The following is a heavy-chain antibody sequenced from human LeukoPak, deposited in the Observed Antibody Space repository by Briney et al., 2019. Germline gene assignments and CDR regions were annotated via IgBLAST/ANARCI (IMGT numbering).Heavy chain of an antibody. J-gene: IGHJ5*02. D-gene: IGHD2-15*01. V-gene: IGHV1-69*01. Sequence: SVKVSCKASGGTFSSYAISWVRRAPGQGLEWMGGIIPIFGTANYAQKFQGRVTITADESTSTAYMELSSLRSEDTAVYYCARESGCSGGSCYPNWFDPWGQGTLVTVSS. CDR3: ARESGCSGGSCYPNWFDP. CDR1: GGTFSSYA. CDR2: IIPIFGTA.